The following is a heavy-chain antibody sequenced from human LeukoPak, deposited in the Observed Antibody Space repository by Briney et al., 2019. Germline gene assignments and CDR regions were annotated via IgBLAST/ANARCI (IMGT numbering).Heavy chain of an antibody. CDR1: GGSFSGYY. D-gene: IGHD3-16*01. J-gene: IGHJ2*01. Sequence: PSETLSLTCAVYGGSFSGYYWSWIRQPPGKGPEWIAYIYSSGATSYNPSLRSRVSISLDTSNNQFSLKLSSVTAADTAVYYCARLKVGAYFDLWGRGTLVTVSS. CDR2: IYSSGAT. CDR3: ARLKVGAYFDL. V-gene: IGHV4-59*08.